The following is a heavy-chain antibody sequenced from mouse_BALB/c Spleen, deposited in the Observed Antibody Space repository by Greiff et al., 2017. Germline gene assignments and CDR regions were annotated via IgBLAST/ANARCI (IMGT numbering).Heavy chain of an antibody. CDR1: GDSITSGY. D-gene: IGHD2-14*01. J-gene: IGHJ4*01. V-gene: IGHV3-8*02. Sequence: EVQRVESGPSLVKPSQTLSLTCSVTGDSITSGYWNWIRKFPGNKLEYMGYISYSGSTYYNPSLKSRISITRDTSKNQYYLQLNSVTTEDTATYYCARGKVRHYYAMDYWGQGTSVTVSS. CDR2: ISYSGST. CDR3: ARGKVRHYYAMDY.